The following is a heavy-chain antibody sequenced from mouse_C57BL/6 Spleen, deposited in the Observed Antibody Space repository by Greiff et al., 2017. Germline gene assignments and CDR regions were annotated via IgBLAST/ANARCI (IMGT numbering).Heavy chain of an antibody. D-gene: IGHD2-5*01. CDR2: IYPGSGST. Sequence: VQLQQSGAELVKPGASVKMSCKASGYTFTSYWITWVKQRPGQGLEWIGDIYPGSGSTNYNEKFKSKATLTVDTSSSTAYMQLSSLTSEDSAVYYCARRPYYSNLNYAMDYWGQGTSVTVSS. CDR3: ARRPYYSNLNYAMDY. J-gene: IGHJ4*01. CDR1: GYTFTSYW. V-gene: IGHV1-55*01.